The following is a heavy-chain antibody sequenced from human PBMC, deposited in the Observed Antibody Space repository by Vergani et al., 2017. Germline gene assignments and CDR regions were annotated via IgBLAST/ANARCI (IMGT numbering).Heavy chain of an antibody. V-gene: IGHV3-21*01. Sequence: EVQLVESGGGLVKPGGSLRLSCAASGFTFSSYSMNWVRQAPGKGLEWVSSISSSSSYIYYADSVKGRFTISRDNAKNSLHLQMNSLRAEDTAVYYCARAVGYYYDSSGSYWGQGTLVTVSS. CDR2: ISSSSSYI. J-gene: IGHJ4*02. D-gene: IGHD3-22*01. CDR1: GFTFSSYS. CDR3: ARAVGYYYDSSGSY.